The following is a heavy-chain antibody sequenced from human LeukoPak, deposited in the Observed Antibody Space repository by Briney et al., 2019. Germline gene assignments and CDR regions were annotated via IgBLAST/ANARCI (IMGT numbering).Heavy chain of an antibody. V-gene: IGHV3-23*01. J-gene: IGHJ4*02. D-gene: IGHD5-12*01. CDR1: GFTFSSYA. CDR3: AKGRDNLVATIAY. CDR2: ISGSGGSA. Sequence: PGGSLRLSCAASGFTFSSYAMSWVRQAPGKGLERVSTISGSGGSANYADSVKGRFTISRDNSKNTLYLQMNSLRAEDTAVYYCAKGRDNLVATIAYWGQGTLVTVSS.